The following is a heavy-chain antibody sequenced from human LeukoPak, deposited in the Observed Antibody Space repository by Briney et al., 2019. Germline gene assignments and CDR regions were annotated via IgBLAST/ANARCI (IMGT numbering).Heavy chain of an antibody. J-gene: IGHJ2*01. CDR1: DGPFSGFY. V-gene: IGHV4-34*01. CDR3: ARGVSIAARYFDL. Sequence: PSETLSLTCAVYDGPFSGFYWTWIRQPPGKGLEWIGEISHTGRTNYNPSLKSRVTISVDTSKNQFSLNLTSVTAADTAMYYCARGVSIAARYFDLWGRGTLVAVSS. CDR2: ISHTGRT. D-gene: IGHD6-25*01.